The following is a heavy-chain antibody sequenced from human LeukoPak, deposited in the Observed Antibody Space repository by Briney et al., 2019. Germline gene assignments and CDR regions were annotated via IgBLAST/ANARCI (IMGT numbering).Heavy chain of an antibody. J-gene: IGHJ4*02. CDR1: GGTFSSYA. V-gene: IGHV1-69*13. D-gene: IGHD6-13*01. CDR3: ARDLVGAAGRPYYFDY. Sequence: GASVKVSCKASGGTFSSYAISWVRQAPGQGLEWMGGIIPIFGTANYAQKFQGRVTITADESTSTAYMELSSLRSEDTAVYYCARDLVGAAGRPYYFDYWGQGTLVTVSS. CDR2: IIPIFGTA.